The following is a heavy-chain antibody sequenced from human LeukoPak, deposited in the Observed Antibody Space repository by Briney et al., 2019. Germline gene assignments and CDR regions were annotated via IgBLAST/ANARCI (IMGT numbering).Heavy chain of an antibody. V-gene: IGHV3-49*04. CDR1: GFTFGDSA. J-gene: IGHJ4*02. Sequence: PGRSLRLSCTASGFTFGDSAMSWVRQAPGKGLEWVGLVRSKTDGGTTEYAASVKGRFTISRVDSKSIAYLQMNSLKTEDTAVYYCTFRIAAPATKIYWDQGTLVTVSS. CDR3: TFRIAAPATKIY. CDR2: VRSKTDGGTT. D-gene: IGHD6-25*01.